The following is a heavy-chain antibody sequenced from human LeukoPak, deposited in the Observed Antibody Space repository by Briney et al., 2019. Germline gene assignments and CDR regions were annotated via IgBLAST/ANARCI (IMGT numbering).Heavy chain of an antibody. V-gene: IGHV4-59*01. J-gene: IGHJ6*03. CDR1: GASISSYY. CDR2: IYYSGST. Sequence: SETLSLTCTVSGASISSYYWSWIRQPPGKGLEWVGYIYYSGSTNYNPSLKSRVTISVDTSKKQFSLKLSSVTAADTAVYYCARGGRSYYYMDVGGKGTTVTVS. CDR3: ARGGRSYYYMDV.